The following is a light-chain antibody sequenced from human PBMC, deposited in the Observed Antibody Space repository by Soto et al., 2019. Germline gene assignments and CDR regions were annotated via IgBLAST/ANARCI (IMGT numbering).Light chain of an antibody. CDR1: QSVSSN. V-gene: IGKV3-15*01. CDR3: QQYKSCPVT. J-gene: IGKJ1*01. CDR2: GAS. Sequence: EIVMTQSPSTLSLSPVERAAVSCRASQSVSSNLAWYQQKPGQAPRLLIYGASTRATGIPARFSGSGSGTEFTLTISSLQPDDFATYYCQQYKSCPVTFGQGTKVDIK.